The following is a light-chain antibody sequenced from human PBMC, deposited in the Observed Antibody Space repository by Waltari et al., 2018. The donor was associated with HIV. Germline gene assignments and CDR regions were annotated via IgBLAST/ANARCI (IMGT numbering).Light chain of an antibody. Sequence: QSLLPQPPSASGTPGQRVTISCSGSYSNIGSNTVNWHQQLPGSAPRALIYNNDQRPSGVPDRFSGSKSCTSASLAISGLQSEDQGDYYCASWDDKLDGWVFGGGTRLTVL. V-gene: IGLV1-44*01. CDR1: YSNIGSNT. CDR3: ASWDDKLDGWV. CDR2: NND. J-gene: IGLJ3*02.